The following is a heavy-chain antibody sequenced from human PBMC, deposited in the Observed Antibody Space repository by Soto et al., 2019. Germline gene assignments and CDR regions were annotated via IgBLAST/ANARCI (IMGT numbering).Heavy chain of an antibody. CDR1: GGSISSYY. J-gene: IGHJ6*02. Sequence: PSETLSLTCTVSGGSISSYYWSWIRQPPGKGLEWIGYIYYSGSTNYNPSLKSRVTISVDTSKNQFSLKLSSVTAADTAVYYCVCTVDTAMENGAYYYYGMDVWGQGTTVTVSS. CDR2: IYYSGST. D-gene: IGHD5-18*01. CDR3: VCTVDTAMENGAYYYYGMDV. V-gene: IGHV4-59*08.